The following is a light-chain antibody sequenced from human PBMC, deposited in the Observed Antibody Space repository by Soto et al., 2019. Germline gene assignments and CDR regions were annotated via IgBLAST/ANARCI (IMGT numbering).Light chain of an antibody. CDR1: SSDVGGYHY. J-gene: IGLJ2*01. V-gene: IGLV2-11*01. CDR3: CSYAGSYTLV. Sequence: QSALTQPRSVSGSPGQSVTLSCTGTSSDVGGYHYVSWYQHHPGKAPKIIIFDDNQRPSGVPDRFSGSKSGNTASLTISGLQTEDEADYYCCSYAGSYTLVFGGGTKLTVL. CDR2: DDN.